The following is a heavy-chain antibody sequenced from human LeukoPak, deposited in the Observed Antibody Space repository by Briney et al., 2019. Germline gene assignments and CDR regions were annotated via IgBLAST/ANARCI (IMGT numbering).Heavy chain of an antibody. CDR2: IYYSGST. CDR3: ARDLNYYDSSGHD. CDR1: GGSITSSSYY. D-gene: IGHD3-22*01. Sequence: SETLSLTCTVSGGSITSSSYYWGWIRQPPGKGLEWIGSIYYSGSTYYNPSLKSRVTISVDTSKNQFSLKLSSVTAADTAVYYCARDLNYYDSSGHDWGQGTLVTVSS. V-gene: IGHV4-39*07. J-gene: IGHJ4*02.